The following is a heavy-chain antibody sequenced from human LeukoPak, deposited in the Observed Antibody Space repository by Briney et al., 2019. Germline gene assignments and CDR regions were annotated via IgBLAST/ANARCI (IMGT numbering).Heavy chain of an antibody. CDR2: FSGSGGGT. J-gene: IGHJ4*02. V-gene: IGHV3-23*01. CDR1: GFTFSSYA. Sequence: GGSLRLSCAASGFTFSSYAMSWVRQAPGKGLEWVSGFSGSGGGTHYADSVKGRLTISRDNSKNTLYLQMNGLRVEDTAVYYCAKRLDYFDDWGQGTLVTVSS. CDR3: AKRLDYFDD. D-gene: IGHD3-16*01.